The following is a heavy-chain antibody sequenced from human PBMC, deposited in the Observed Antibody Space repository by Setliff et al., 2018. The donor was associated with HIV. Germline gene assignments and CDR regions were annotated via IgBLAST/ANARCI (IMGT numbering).Heavy chain of an antibody. CDR2: IYYSGST. CDR1: CFSFRNSFYN. CDR3: AREATYYYDGSGYYYFDY. Sequence: ETLSLTCNVSCFSFRNSFYNWGWIRQPPGKGLEWIGTIYYSGSTNYNPSLKSRITISVDTSKNQFSLQLSSVTAADTAVYYCAREATYYYDGSGYYYFDYWGRGTLVTVSS. V-gene: IGHV4-39*07. D-gene: IGHD3-22*01. J-gene: IGHJ4*02.